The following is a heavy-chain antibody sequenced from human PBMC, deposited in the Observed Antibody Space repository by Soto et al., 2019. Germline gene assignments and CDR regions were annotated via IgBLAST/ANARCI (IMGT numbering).Heavy chain of an antibody. Sequence: SVKVSCNASVGTFTSFAISCVRQAPGEGPEWMGRIIPMFGTVNYAQNFQGRVTITADTSTSTAYMELSSLRSDDTAVYYCARDAGAAGVYDFDMDVWGQGTTVTVSS. J-gene: IGHJ6*02. CDR2: IIPMFGTV. CDR1: VGTFTSFA. D-gene: IGHD6-13*01. V-gene: IGHV1-69*06. CDR3: ARDAGAAGVYDFDMDV.